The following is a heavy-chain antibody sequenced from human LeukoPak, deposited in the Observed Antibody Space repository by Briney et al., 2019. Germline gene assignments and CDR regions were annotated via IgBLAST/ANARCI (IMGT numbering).Heavy chain of an antibody. Sequence: SETLSLTCTVSGGSISSHYWSWIRQPPGKGLEWIGYIYYSGSTNYNPSLKSRVTISVDTSKNQFSLKLSSVTAADTAVYYCARVFGYYYLTGWFDPWGQGTLVTVSS. CDR1: GGSISSHY. V-gene: IGHV4-59*11. J-gene: IGHJ5*02. CDR2: IYYSGST. D-gene: IGHD3-10*01. CDR3: ARVFGYYYLTGWFDP.